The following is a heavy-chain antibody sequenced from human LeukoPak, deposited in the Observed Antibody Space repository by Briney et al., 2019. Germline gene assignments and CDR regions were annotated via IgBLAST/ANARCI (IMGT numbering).Heavy chain of an antibody. V-gene: IGHV1-3*01. CDR2: INAGNGNT. CDR1: GYTFTSYA. Sequence: ASVKVSCKASGYTFTSYAMHWVRQAPGQRLEWMGWINAGNGNTKYSQKFQGRVTITRDTSASTAYMELSSLRSEDTAVYYCARVATYYDFWSGYYVQGDFDYWGQGTLVTVSS. CDR3: ARVATYYDFWSGYYVQGDFDY. J-gene: IGHJ4*02. D-gene: IGHD3-3*01.